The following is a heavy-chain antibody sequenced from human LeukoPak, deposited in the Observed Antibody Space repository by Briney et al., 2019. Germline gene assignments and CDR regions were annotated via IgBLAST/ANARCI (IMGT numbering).Heavy chain of an antibody. D-gene: IGHD2-2*01. CDR3: ARVRGCSSTSCYGLGRFDP. J-gene: IGHJ5*02. CDR1: GYTFTSYG. V-gene: IGHV1-18*01. CDR2: ISAYNGNT. Sequence: ASVKVSCKASGYTFTSYGISWVRQAPGQGLEWMGWISAYNGNTNYAQKLQGRVTMTTDTSTSTAYMELRSLRSDDTAVYYCARVRGCSSTSCYGLGRFDPWGQGTLVTVSS.